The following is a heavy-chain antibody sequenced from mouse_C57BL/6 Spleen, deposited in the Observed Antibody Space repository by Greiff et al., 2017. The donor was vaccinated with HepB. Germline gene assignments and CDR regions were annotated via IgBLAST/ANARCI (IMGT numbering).Heavy chain of an antibody. Sequence: EVKLVESEGGLVQPGSSMKLSCTASGFTFSDYYMAWVRQVPEKGLEWVANINYDGSSTYYLDSLKSRFIISRDNAKNILYLQMSSLKSEDTATYYCARDDGYYLSFAYWGQGTLVTVSA. CDR1: GFTFSDYY. CDR3: ARDDGYYLSFAY. J-gene: IGHJ3*01. V-gene: IGHV5-16*01. CDR2: INYDGSST. D-gene: IGHD2-3*01.